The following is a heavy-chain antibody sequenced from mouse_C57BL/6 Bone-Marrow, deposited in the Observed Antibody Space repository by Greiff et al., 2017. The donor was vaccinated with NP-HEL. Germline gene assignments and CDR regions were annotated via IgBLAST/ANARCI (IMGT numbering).Heavy chain of an antibody. CDR1: GYTFTSYT. CDR3: ARSEYYAMDY. CDR2: INPSSGYT. V-gene: IGHV1-4*01. J-gene: IGHJ4*01. Sequence: QVQLQQSGAELARPGASVKMSCKASGYTFTSYTMHWVKQRPGQGLEWIGYINPSSGYTKYTQKFKDKATLTADKSSSTAYMQLSSLTSEDSAVYYCARSEYYAMDYWGQGTSVTVSS.